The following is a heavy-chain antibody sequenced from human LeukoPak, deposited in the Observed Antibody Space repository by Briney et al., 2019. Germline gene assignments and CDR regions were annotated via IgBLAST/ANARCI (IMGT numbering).Heavy chain of an antibody. CDR3: ARHPEPGYCSSTSCHESYFDY. Sequence: AGGSLRLSCAASGFTFSSCAMSGVRQAPGKGLEWVSAISGRGGRPYYAASVKGRFTLSRDNSKHTLYLKMNSLSAEDTAVYYCARHPEPGYCSSTSCHESYFDYWGQGTLVTVSS. D-gene: IGHD2-2*01. J-gene: IGHJ4*02. CDR1: GFTFSSCA. V-gene: IGHV3-23*01. CDR2: ISGRGGRP.